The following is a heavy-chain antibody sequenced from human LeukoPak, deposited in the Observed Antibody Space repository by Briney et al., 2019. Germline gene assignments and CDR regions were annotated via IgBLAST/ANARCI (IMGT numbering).Heavy chain of an antibody. J-gene: IGHJ4*02. CDR3: ARVVDTAMVFDY. D-gene: IGHD5-18*01. CDR1: GGSISSYY. V-gene: IGHV4-59*01. CDR2: IYYSGST. Sequence: SETLSLTCTVSGGSISSYYWSWIRQSPGKGLEWIGYIYYSGSTNYNPSLKSRVTISVDTSKNQFSLKLSSVTAADTAVYYCARVVDTAMVFDYWGQGTLVTVSS.